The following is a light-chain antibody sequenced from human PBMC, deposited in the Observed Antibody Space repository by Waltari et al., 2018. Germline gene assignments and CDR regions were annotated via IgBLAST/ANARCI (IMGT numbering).Light chain of an antibody. CDR2: CAS. CDR3: QQYYSTPPT. Sequence: DIVMTQSPDSLAVSLGERATINCKSSQSVLYSSNNKNYLAWYQQKPGQPPKLLIYCASTRESGVPYRFSGSGSGTDFTLTISSLQAEDVAVYYCQQYYSTPPTFGQGTTLEIK. J-gene: IGKJ2*01. CDR1: QSVLYSSNNKNY. V-gene: IGKV4-1*01.